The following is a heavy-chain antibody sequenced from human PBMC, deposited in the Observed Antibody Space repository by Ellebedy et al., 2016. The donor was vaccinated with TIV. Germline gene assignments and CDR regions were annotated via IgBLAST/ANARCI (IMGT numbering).Heavy chain of an antibody. V-gene: IGHV5-51*01. Sequence: PGGSLRLSCKGSGYSFTNYWIGWVRQMPGKGLEWMALIYPGDSHTEYSPSFQGQVTISADKSIRTAYLQWSSLKASDTAMYDCARYEGTAGGIDYWGQGTLVTVSS. CDR1: GYSFTNYW. CDR3: ARYEGTAGGIDY. CDR2: IYPGDSHT. D-gene: IGHD6-13*01. J-gene: IGHJ4*02.